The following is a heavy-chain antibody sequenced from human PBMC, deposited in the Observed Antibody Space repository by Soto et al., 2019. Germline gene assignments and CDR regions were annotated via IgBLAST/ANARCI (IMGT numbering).Heavy chain of an antibody. J-gene: IGHJ4*02. CDR3: AVFYAIRDY. CDR2: INHSGTT. D-gene: IGHD2-8*01. CDR1: GGSSRGYD. V-gene: IGHV4-34*01. Sequence: QVQVQQRGAGLWKPSETLSLTCGVYGGSSRGYDWTWIRQTPGKGLEWIGEINHSGTTKYNPSLKSRVTISVDSSKNQFSLKLTSVTAADAAVYYCAVFYAIRDYWGQGTQVTVSS.